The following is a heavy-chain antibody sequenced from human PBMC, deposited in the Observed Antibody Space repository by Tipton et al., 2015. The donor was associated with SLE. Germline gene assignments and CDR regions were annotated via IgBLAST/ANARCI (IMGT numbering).Heavy chain of an antibody. CDR3: ARDWRDSGWYGGFDS. Sequence: TLSLTCTVSGGSVNSGSYYWAWIRQPPGKGLEWIGSVYYDGTTHYNSSLKSRVTISMDTSKSQFSLKLNSVTAADTAVYYCARDWRDSGWYGGFDSWAQGTLVTVSS. V-gene: IGHV4-39*07. CDR1: GGSVNSGSYY. D-gene: IGHD6-19*01. CDR2: VYYDGTT. J-gene: IGHJ4*02.